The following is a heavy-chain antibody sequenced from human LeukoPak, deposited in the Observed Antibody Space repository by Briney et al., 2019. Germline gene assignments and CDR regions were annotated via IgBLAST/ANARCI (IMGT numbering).Heavy chain of an antibody. CDR1: GFTFSSYS. Sequence: GGSLRLSCAASGFTFSSYSMNWVRQAPGRGLEWVSYISSSSTIYYADSVKGRFTISRDNAKNSLYLQMNSLRAEDTAVYYCARDPEESYYDSSGYHVYFDYWGQGTLVTVSS. CDR2: ISSSSTI. J-gene: IGHJ4*02. CDR3: ARDPEESYYDSSGYHVYFDY. D-gene: IGHD3-22*01. V-gene: IGHV3-48*04.